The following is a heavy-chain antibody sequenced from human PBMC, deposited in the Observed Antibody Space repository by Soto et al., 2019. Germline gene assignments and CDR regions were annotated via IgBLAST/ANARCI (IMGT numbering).Heavy chain of an antibody. V-gene: IGHV4-31*03. Sequence: PSETLSLTCTVSAGSISSGAYYWSWIRQHPGKGLEWIGYINYSESTYYNPSLKSRVTISVDTSKNQFSLILSSVTAADTAVYYCARGITIFGVVYFDYWGQGTLVTV. D-gene: IGHD3-3*01. CDR2: INYSEST. CDR1: AGSISSGAYY. CDR3: ARGITIFGVVYFDY. J-gene: IGHJ4*02.